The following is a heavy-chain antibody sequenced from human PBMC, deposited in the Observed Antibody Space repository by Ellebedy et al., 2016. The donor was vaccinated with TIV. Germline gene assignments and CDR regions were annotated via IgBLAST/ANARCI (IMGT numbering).Heavy chain of an antibody. J-gene: IGHJ6*02. V-gene: IGHV1-3*01. D-gene: IGHD4-17*01. CDR3: ARATVTRYYYYYYGMDV. Sequence: AASVKVSCKASGYTFTSYGISWVRQAPGQGLEWMGWINAGNGNTKYSQKFQGRVTITRDTSASTAYMELSSLRSEDTAVYYCARATVTRYYYYYYGMDVWGQGTTVTVSS. CDR1: GYTFTSYG. CDR2: INAGNGNT.